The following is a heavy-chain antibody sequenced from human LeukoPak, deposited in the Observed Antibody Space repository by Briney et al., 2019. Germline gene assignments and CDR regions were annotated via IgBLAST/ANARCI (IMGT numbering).Heavy chain of an antibody. CDR2: VSGSGGST. Sequence: GGSLRLFCADSGFTFSSYAMSWVRQAPGKGLEWVSGVSGSGGSTYYADSVKGRFTISRDNSKNTLYLQMNSLRAEDTAVYYCARHGRSWSFDYWGQGALVTVSS. J-gene: IGHJ4*02. V-gene: IGHV3-23*01. CDR3: ARHGRSWSFDY. CDR1: GFTFSSYA. D-gene: IGHD6-13*01.